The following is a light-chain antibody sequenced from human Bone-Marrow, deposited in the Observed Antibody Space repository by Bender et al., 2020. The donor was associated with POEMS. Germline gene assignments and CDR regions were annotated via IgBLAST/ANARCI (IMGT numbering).Light chain of an antibody. Sequence: NELTQPPSVSVSPGQTARITCFGDVFLKQYVYWYQQRSGQAPVLVISEDNKRPSSIPDRFSGYSSGKVATLIISGAQVEDEADYYSYSTDTTGIHKVFGGGTRLTVL. CDR3: YSTDTTGIHKV. CDR1: VFLKQY. V-gene: IGLV3-10*01. J-gene: IGLJ3*02. CDR2: EDN.